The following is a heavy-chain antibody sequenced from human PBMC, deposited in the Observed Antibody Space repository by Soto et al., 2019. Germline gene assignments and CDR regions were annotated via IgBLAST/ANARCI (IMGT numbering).Heavy chain of an antibody. CDR1: GGTFSRNA. CDR3: ARGGSGYVWFNEF. Sequence: QVQLVQSGAEVKKAGSSVKVSCKAAGGTFSRNAISWVRQAPGQGLEWMGGIIPFFDTANYAKKFQGRVTVSADKATSTAYMELSSLTSEDTAMYYCARGGSGYVWFNEFWGQGTLVTVSS. V-gene: IGHV1-69*06. CDR2: IIPFFDTA. J-gene: IGHJ4*02. D-gene: IGHD3-22*01.